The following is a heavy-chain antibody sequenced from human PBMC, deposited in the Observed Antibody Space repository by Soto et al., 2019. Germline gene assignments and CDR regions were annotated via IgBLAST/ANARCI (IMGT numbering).Heavy chain of an antibody. J-gene: IGHJ4*02. CDR1: GYTLTELS. CDR2: FDPEDGET. Sequence: ASVKVSCKVSGYTLTELSMHWVRQAPGKGLEWMGGFDPEDGETIYAQKFQGRVTMTEDTSTDTAYMELSSLRSEDTAVYYCARAQDIVVVPAARPYDYWGQGTLVTVSS. CDR3: ARAQDIVVVPAARPYDY. V-gene: IGHV1-24*01. D-gene: IGHD2-2*01.